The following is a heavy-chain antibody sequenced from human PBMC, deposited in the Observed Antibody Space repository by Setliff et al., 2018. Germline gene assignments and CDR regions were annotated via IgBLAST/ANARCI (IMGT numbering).Heavy chain of an antibody. CDR1: GYSFTNYW. J-gene: IGHJ4*02. D-gene: IGHD2-15*01. V-gene: IGHV5-51*01. CDR3: ARLTPETDFDY. Sequence: GESLKISCKGSGYSFTNYWIGWVRQMPGKGLEWMGIIYPGDSDTRYSPSFQGHISISVDKSISTAYLQWSSLKASDTAIYYCARLTPETDFDYWGPGTLVTVSS. CDR2: IYPGDSDT.